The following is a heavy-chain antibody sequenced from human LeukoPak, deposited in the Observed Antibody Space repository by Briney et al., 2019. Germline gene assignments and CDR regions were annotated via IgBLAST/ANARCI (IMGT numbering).Heavy chain of an antibody. J-gene: IGHJ4*02. D-gene: IGHD6-13*01. CDR1: GFTFSSYG. Sequence: GGSLRLSCAASGFTFSSYGMHWVRQAPGKGLEWVAVIWYDGSNKYYADSVKGRFTISRDNSKNTLYLQMNSLRAEDTAVYYCARWLQGGGIAVADYWGQGTLVTVS. CDR2: IWYDGSNK. CDR3: ARWLQGGGIAVADY. V-gene: IGHV3-33*01.